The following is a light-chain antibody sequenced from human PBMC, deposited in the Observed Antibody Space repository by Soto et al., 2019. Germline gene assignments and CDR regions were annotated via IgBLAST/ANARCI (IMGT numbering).Light chain of an antibody. CDR3: SSYTSSSTLDYV. V-gene: IGLV2-14*01. CDR2: EVS. CDR1: SSDVGGYNY. Sequence: QSVLTQPASVSGSPGQSITISCTGTSSDVGGYNYVSWYQQHPGKAPKLMIYEVSYRPSGVSDRFSGSKSGNTASLTITGLQADDEADYYCSSYTSSSTLDYVFGTGTKVTVL. J-gene: IGLJ1*01.